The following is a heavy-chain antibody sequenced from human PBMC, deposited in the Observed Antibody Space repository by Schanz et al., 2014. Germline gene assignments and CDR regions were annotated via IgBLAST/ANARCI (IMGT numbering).Heavy chain of an antibody. D-gene: IGHD2-15*01. J-gene: IGHJ6*02. Sequence: EVHLVESGGGLVKRGGSLRLSCAASGFTISSYSMNWVRQAPGKGLEWVSSISSSGSYIYYADSVKGRFTISRDNAKNSLYLQMNSLSADDTAVFYCAKGMGYCSGGTCYDYYYYGLDVWGQGTTVTVSS. CDR3: AKGMGYCSGGTCYDYYYYGLDV. CDR1: GFTISSYS. CDR2: ISSSGSYI. V-gene: IGHV3-21*04.